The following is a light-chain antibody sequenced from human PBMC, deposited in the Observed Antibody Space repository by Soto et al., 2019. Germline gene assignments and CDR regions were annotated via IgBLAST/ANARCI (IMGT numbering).Light chain of an antibody. Sequence: QSALTQPASVSGSPGQSITISCTGTSSDVGGYNYVSWYQQHPGKAPKLMIYDVSNRPSGVSNRFSGSKSGNTASLTISGRQAEDEADYYCSSYTSSSTLSWVFGGGTKLTVL. V-gene: IGLV2-14*01. J-gene: IGLJ3*02. CDR1: SSDVGGYNY. CDR2: DVS. CDR3: SSYTSSSTLSWV.